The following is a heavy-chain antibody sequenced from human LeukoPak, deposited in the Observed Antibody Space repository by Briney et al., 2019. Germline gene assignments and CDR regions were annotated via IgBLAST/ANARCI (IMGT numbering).Heavy chain of an antibody. CDR1: RFTFKSYG. CDR3: VRDRENSYFEY. J-gene: IGHJ4*02. D-gene: IGHD4-23*01. V-gene: IGHV3-33*01. CDR2: IWYDGSNK. Sequence: GGSLRLSCAASRFTFKSYGMHWVRQAPGKGLEWVAVIWYDGSNKYYADSVKGRFTISRDNSKNTLYLQMNNLRAEDTAVYYCVRDRENSYFEYWGQGTPVTVSS.